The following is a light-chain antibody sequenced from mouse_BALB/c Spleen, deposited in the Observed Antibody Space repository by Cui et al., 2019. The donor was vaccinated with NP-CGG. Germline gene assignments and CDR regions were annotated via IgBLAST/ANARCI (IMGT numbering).Light chain of an antibody. CDR3: ALWYSNHWV. CDR1: TGAVTTSNY. Sequence: VVTLEYALTTSPGETVTLTCRSSTGAVTTSNYANWVQEKPDHLFTGLIGGTNNRAPGVPARFSGSLIGDKAALTITGAQTEDETIYFCALWYSNHWVFGGGTKLTVL. J-gene: IGLJ1*01. CDR2: GTN. V-gene: IGLV1*01.